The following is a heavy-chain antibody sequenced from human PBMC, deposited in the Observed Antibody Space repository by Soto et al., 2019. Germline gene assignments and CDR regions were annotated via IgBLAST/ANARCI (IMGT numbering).Heavy chain of an antibody. CDR3: ARDKDRQQLGGNYYYIMDV. CDR1: GGTFRTSA. J-gene: IGHJ6*02. D-gene: IGHD3-3*02. Sequence: ASVKVSCKTSGGTFRTSAISWVRQAPGQGLEWMGGIMPVFSTPDYAQKFQGRVTITADESTSTAYMELSSLRSEDTAVYYCARDKDRQQLGGNYYYIMDVWGQGTTVTVSS. CDR2: IMPVFSTP. V-gene: IGHV1-69*13.